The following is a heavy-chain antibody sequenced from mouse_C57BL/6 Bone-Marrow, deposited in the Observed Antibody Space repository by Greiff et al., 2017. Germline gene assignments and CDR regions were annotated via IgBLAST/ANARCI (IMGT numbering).Heavy chain of an antibody. CDR2: IYPGSGST. J-gene: IGHJ3*01. CDR3: ARDDYFGSPWFAY. Sequence: QVQLQQPGAELVKPGASVKMSCKASGYTFTSYWITWVKRRPGQGLEWIGDIYPGSGSTNYNEKFKSKATLTVDTSSSTAYMQLSSLTSEDSAVYACARDDYFGSPWFAYWGQGTLVTVSA. V-gene: IGHV1-55*01. D-gene: IGHD1-1*01. CDR1: GYTFTSYW.